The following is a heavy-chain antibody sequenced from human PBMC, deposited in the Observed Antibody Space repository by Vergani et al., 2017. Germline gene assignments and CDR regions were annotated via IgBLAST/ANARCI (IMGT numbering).Heavy chain of an antibody. D-gene: IGHD5-12*01. J-gene: IGHJ5*02. CDR3: AREDIVAKSHNWFDP. Sequence: QVQLVQSGAEVKKPGSSVKFSCKASGGTFSSYAISWVRQAPGQGLEWMGRIIPILGIANSAQKFQGIVTITADKSTSTAYMELCSLRSEDTAEYYCAREDIVAKSHNWFDPWGQGTLVTVSS. V-gene: IGHV1-69*04. CDR2: IIPILGIA. CDR1: GGTFSSYA.